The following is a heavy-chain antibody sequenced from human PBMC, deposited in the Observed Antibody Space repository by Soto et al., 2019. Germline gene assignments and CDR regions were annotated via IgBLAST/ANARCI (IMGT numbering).Heavy chain of an antibody. V-gene: IGHV3-30*03. D-gene: IGHD3-3*01. CDR3: ATEQSKYYDFYYYGMDV. J-gene: IGHJ6*02. CDR1: GFTFSSYG. CDR2: ISYDGSNK. Sequence: QVQLVESGGGVVQPGRSLRLSCAASGFTFSSYGMHWVRQAPGKGLEWVAVISYDGSNKYYADSVKGRFTISRDNSKNTLYLQMNSLRAEDTAVYYCATEQSKYYDFYYYGMDVWGQGTTVTVSS.